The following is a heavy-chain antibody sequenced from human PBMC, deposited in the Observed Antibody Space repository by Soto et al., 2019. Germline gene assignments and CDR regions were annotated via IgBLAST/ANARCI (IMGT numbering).Heavy chain of an antibody. V-gene: IGHV4-4*07. CDR3: ARGVLGPGDYYYGMDV. J-gene: IGHJ6*02. D-gene: IGHD7-27*01. CDR2: IDTSGNT. CDR1: GGSISTYY. Sequence: PSETLSLTCTVSGGSISTYYWSWIRQPAGKGLEWIGRIDTSGNTNYNPSLKSRVTMSVDTSKKQFSLKLTSVTAGDTAVYYCARGVLGPGDYYYGMDVWGQGTTVTVS.